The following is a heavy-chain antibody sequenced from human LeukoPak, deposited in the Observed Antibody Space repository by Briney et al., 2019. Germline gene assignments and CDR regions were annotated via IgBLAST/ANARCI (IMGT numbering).Heavy chain of an antibody. Sequence: ASVKVSCKASGYTFTSYGISWVRQAPGQGLEWMGWISAYNGNTNYAQKLQGRVTMTTDTSTSTAYMELRSLRSDDTAVYYCARDLDSSGYERFTGVWLTPRRAFDIWGKGTTVTVSS. CDR1: GYTFTSYG. J-gene: IGHJ6*04. V-gene: IGHV1-18*01. CDR3: ARDLDSSGYERFTGVWLTPRRAFDI. CDR2: ISAYNGNT. D-gene: IGHD3-22*01.